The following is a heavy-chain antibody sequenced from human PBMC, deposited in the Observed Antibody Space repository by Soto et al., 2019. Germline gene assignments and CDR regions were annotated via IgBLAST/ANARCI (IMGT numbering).Heavy chain of an antibody. Sequence: PGESLKISCKGSGYSFTSYWISWVRQMPGKGLEWMGRIDPSDSYTNYSPSFQGHVTISADKSISTAYLQWSSLKASDTAVYYCARALYNTDCSGGSCYSVGLAYYYYGMDVWGQGTTVTVSS. CDR2: IDPSDSYT. CDR3: ARALYNTDCSGGSCYSVGLAYYYYGMDV. J-gene: IGHJ6*02. D-gene: IGHD2-15*01. CDR1: GYSFTSYW. V-gene: IGHV5-10-1*01.